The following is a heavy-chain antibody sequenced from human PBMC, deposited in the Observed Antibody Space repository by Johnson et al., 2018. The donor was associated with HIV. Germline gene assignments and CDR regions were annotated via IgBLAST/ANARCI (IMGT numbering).Heavy chain of an antibody. Sequence: EVQLVESGGGVVQPGRSLRLSCAASGFTFSSYAMHWVRQAPGKGLEWVSVINAGGDTYYADSVKGRFTISRDNAKNSLYLQMNSLRAEDTAVYYCASSNVVGYSNYPDAFDIWGQGTMVTVSS. CDR2: VINAGGDT. J-gene: IGHJ3*02. V-gene: IGHV3-21*04. CDR1: GFTFSSYA. CDR3: ASSNVVGYSNYPDAFDI. D-gene: IGHD6-13*01.